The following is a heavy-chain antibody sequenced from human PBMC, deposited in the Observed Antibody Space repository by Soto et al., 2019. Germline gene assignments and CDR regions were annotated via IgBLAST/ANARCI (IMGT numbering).Heavy chain of an antibody. CDR2: IYHSGVT. Sequence: KGLEWIGYIYHSGVTYYNPSLKSRAIISVDTSKNQFSLNLSSVTAADTAVHYCARFIFLLYGNHRDLHSFPTRRSSDL. D-gene: IGHD3-3*01. J-gene: IGHJ2*01. CDR3: ARFIFLLYGNHRDLHSFPTRRSSDL. V-gene: IGHV4-31*02.